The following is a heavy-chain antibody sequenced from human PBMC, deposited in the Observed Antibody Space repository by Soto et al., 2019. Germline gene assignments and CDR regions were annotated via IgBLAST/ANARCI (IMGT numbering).Heavy chain of an antibody. Sequence: GVSLRLSCAASGFTFSSYWMSWVRQAPGKGLEWVANIKQDGSEKYYVDSVEGRFTISRDNAKNSLYLQMNSLRAEDTAVYYCARDSITYGMDVWGQGTTVTVSS. V-gene: IGHV3-7*01. J-gene: IGHJ6*02. CDR3: ARDSITYGMDV. CDR1: GFTFSSYW. CDR2: IKQDGSEK. D-gene: IGHD3-10*01.